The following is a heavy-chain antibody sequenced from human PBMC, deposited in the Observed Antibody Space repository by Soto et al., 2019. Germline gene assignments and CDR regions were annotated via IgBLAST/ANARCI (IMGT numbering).Heavy chain of an antibody. Sequence: QVQLVQSGAEVKKPGASVKVSCKASGYTFTSYAMHWVRQAPGQRLEWMGWINAGNGNTKYSQKFQGRVTITRDTSASTAYMALSSLRSEYTAVYYYARVSGYDYYYYYGMDVWGQGTTVTVSS. V-gene: IGHV1-3*01. CDR2: INAGNGNT. D-gene: IGHD5-12*01. CDR3: ARVSGYDYYYYYGMDV. CDR1: GYTFTSYA. J-gene: IGHJ6*02.